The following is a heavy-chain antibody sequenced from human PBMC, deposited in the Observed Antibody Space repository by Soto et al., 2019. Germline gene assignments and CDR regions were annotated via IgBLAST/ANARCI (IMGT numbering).Heavy chain of an antibody. CDR2: ISSSGSTI. V-gene: IGHV3-48*03. CDR1: GFTFSSYE. CDR3: ARVRRTVVVTDIDAFDI. D-gene: IGHD2-21*02. Sequence: GGSLRLSCAASGFTFSSYEMNWVRQAPGKGLEWVSYISSSGSTIYYADSVKGRFTISRDNAKNSLYLQMNSLRAEDTAVYYCARVRRTVVVTDIDAFDIWGQGKMVTVSS. J-gene: IGHJ3*02.